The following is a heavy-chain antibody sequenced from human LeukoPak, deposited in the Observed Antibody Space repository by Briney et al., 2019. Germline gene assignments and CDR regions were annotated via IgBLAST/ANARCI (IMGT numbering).Heavy chain of an antibody. CDR3: AKDLNYYDSSSFDY. CDR1: GFTFDDYA. CDR2: ISWNSGSI. J-gene: IGHJ4*02. D-gene: IGHD3-22*01. V-gene: IGHV3-9*01. Sequence: GGSLRLSCAASGFTFDDYAMHWVRQAPGKGLEWVSGISWNSGSIGYADSVKGRFTISRDNAKNSLYLQMNSLRAEDTALYYCAKDLNYYDSSSFDYWGQGTLVTVSS.